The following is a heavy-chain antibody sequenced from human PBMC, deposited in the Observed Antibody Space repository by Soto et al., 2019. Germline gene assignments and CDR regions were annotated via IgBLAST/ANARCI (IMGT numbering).Heavy chain of an antibody. CDR1: GFTFSSYG. D-gene: IGHD4-4*01. V-gene: IGHV3-33*01. Sequence: QVQLVESGGGVVQPGRSLRLSCAASGFTFSSYGMHWVRQAPGKGLEWVAVIWYDGSNKYYADSVKGRFTISRDNSKNTLYQQMNSLRAEDTAVYYCARDTRPPLRLESVQQPDYWGQGTLVTVSS. CDR2: IWYDGSNK. J-gene: IGHJ4*02. CDR3: ARDTRPPLRLESVQQPDY.